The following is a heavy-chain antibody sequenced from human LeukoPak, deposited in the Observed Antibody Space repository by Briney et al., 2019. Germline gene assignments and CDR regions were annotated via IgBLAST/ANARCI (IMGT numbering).Heavy chain of an antibody. D-gene: IGHD1-26*01. Sequence: ASVKVSCKVSGYTLTELSMHWVRQAPGKGLEWMGGFDPEDGETIYAQKFQGRVTMTEDTSTDTAYMELSSLRSEDTAVYYCATIILAQGATSFDYWGQGTLVTVSS. V-gene: IGHV1-24*01. CDR2: FDPEDGET. CDR1: GYTLTELS. CDR3: ATIILAQGATSFDY. J-gene: IGHJ4*02.